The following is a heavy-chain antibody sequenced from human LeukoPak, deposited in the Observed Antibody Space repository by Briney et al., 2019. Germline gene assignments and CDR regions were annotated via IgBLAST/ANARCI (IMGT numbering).Heavy chain of an antibody. Sequence: SEPLSLTCAVYGGSFSGYYWSWVRQPPGKGLEWIGEINHSGSTNYNPSLKSRVNISVDTSKNQFSLKLSSVTAADTAVYYCARGGGVDTAMDYWGQGTLVTVSS. D-gene: IGHD5-18*01. J-gene: IGHJ4*02. CDR1: GGSFSGYY. V-gene: IGHV4-34*01. CDR2: INHSGST. CDR3: ARGGGVDTAMDY.